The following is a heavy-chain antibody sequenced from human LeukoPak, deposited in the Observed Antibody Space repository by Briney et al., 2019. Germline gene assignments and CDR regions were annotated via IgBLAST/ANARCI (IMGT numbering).Heavy chain of an antibody. CDR3: ARGSDTSSWYGAFDI. V-gene: IGHV3-74*01. CDR1: GFTFSSYW. J-gene: IGHJ3*02. Sequence: GGSQRLSCAASGFTFSSYWMYWVRQAPGKGLVWVSRIDTDGSSTSYADSVKGRFTISRDNAKNTLYLQVNSLRVEDTAVYYCARGSDTSSWYGAFDIWGQGTMVTVSS. CDR2: IDTDGSST. D-gene: IGHD6-13*01.